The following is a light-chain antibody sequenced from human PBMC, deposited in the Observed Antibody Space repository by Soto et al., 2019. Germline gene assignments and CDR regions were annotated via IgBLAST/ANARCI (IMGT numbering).Light chain of an antibody. Sequence: QSVLTQPPSASGTPGQRVTISCSGSSSNIGSNTVNWYQQLPGTAPKLLIYSNNQRPSGVPDRFSGSKSGTSASLAISGLQSEDEADYYCAAWDDSLNGPGAFGTGTKVTVL. CDR1: SSNIGSNT. V-gene: IGLV1-44*01. CDR2: SNN. CDR3: AAWDDSLNGPGA. J-gene: IGLJ1*01.